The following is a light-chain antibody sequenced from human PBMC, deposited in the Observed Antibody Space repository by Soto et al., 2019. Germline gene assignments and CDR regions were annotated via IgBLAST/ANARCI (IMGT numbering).Light chain of an antibody. CDR3: QQYGSSPLT. CDR1: QSVGSNY. J-gene: IGKJ4*01. Sequence: ENVLTQSPGTLSLSPGERGTLSCRASQSVGSNYLAWYQQKPGQAPRLLIYGASSRATGIPDRFSGSGSGTDFTLTISRLVPEDSAVYYCQQYGSSPLTFRGGTKVEIK. V-gene: IGKV3-20*01. CDR2: GAS.